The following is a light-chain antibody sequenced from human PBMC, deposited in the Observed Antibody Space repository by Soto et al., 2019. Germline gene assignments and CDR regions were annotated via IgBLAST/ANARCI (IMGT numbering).Light chain of an antibody. CDR1: QSVSSIY. CDR3: QQYGSSPGT. Sequence: EIVLTQSPGTLSLSPGERATLSCRASQSVSSIYLAWYQQKPGQAPRLLIYAASSRATGIPDRFSGSGSGTDFTLTISRLEPEDFAVYYCQQYGSSPGTSGQGTKVEIK. V-gene: IGKV3-20*01. J-gene: IGKJ1*01. CDR2: AAS.